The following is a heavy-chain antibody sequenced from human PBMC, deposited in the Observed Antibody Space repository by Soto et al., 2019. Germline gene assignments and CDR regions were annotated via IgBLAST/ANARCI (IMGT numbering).Heavy chain of an antibody. CDR1: GFTFSSYA. D-gene: IGHD6-13*01. J-gene: IGHJ4*02. V-gene: IGHV3-23*01. CDR3: AKHRNSRQLASFFDY. Sequence: GGSLRLSCAASGFTFSSYAMSWVRQAPGKGLEWVSAISGSGGSTYYADSVKGRFTISRDNSKNTLYLQMNSLRAEDTAVYYCAKHRNSRQLASFFDYWGQGTLVTVPS. CDR2: ISGSGGST.